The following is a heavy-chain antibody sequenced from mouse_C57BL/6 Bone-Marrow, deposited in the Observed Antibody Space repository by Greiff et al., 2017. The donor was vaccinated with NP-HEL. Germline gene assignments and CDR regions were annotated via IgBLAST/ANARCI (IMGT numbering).Heavy chain of an antibody. Sequence: ALFLPFSSVPLSFPSSFSPFTRSSLHFLPPSPLPGLAWIFSIDPSASYTNYNQKFKVKSTLTVDKSSSTAYMQLSSLTSEDSAVYYCARCYYGLYYAMDDWGQGTSVTVSS. D-gene: IGHD2-1*01. CDR1: FSPFTRSS. V-gene: IGHV1-69*01. J-gene: IGHJ4*01. CDR3: ARCYYGLYYAMDD. CDR2: IDPSASYT.